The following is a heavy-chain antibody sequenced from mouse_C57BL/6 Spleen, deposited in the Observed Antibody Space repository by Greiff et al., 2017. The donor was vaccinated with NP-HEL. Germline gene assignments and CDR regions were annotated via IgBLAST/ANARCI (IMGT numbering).Heavy chain of an antibody. CDR2: IRNKANGHTT. V-gene: IGHV7-3*01. Sequence: EVKLVESGGGLVQPGGSLSLSCAASGFTFTDYYMSWVRQPPGKALEWLGFIRNKANGHTTEYSASVKGRFTISRDNSQRILYLQMNALRAEDSATYYWARSRDGYYDYGGQGTTLTVSS. CDR3: ARSRDGYYDY. CDR1: GFTFTDYY. D-gene: IGHD2-3*01. J-gene: IGHJ2*01.